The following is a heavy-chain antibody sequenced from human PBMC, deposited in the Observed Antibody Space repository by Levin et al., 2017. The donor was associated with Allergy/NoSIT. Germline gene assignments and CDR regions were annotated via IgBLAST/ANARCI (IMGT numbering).Heavy chain of an antibody. CDR2: IGGSGEST. CDR3: AKVYNSGWAPFDY. V-gene: IGHV3-23*01. J-gene: IGHJ4*02. CDR1: GFTFSSFA. D-gene: IGHD5-12*01. Sequence: PGGSLRLSCAASGFTFSSFAMSWVRQTPGKGLEWVSSIGGSGESTYYADSVKGRFTISRDNSKDTLYLQVNSLRAEDTAIYYCAKVYNSGWAPFDYWGQGTLVTVSS.